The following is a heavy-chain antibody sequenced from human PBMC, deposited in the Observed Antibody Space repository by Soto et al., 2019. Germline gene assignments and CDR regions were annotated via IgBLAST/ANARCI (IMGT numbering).Heavy chain of an antibody. CDR1: GDSITAGGHY. CDR3: AALTATYWNFSI. CDR2: IHYSGTT. V-gene: IGHV4-31*03. J-gene: IGHJ2*01. Sequence: SETLSLTCTVFGDSITAGGHYWAWIRQHPEKGLEWLGYIHYSGTTDYNPSLKSRLTVSVDTSKNQFSLSLSSVTAADTAIYYCAALTATYWNFSIWGRGTLVTVSS. D-gene: IGHD2-21*02.